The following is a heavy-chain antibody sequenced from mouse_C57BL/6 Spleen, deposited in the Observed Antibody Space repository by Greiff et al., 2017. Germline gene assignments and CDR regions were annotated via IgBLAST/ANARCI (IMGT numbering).Heavy chain of an antibody. Sequence: VQLQQPGTELVKPGASVKLSCKASGYTFTSYWMHWVRQRPGQGLEWIGYISPSNGGTNYNEKFKSKVTLTVDKAASTAYMQLSSLTSEDAAVYYCAGRQYYMSFDDWGQGTTLTVSS. J-gene: IGHJ2*01. V-gene: IGHV1-53*01. CDR2: ISPSNGGT. CDR3: AGRQYYMSFDD. CDR1: GYTFTSYW. D-gene: IGHD1-1*01.